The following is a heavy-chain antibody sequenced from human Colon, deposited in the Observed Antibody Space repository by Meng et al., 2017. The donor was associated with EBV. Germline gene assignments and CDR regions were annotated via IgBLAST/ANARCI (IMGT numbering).Heavy chain of an antibody. D-gene: IGHD3-16*01. V-gene: IGHV3-30-3*01. J-gene: IGHJ4*02. Sequence: QVQVGESGGGVVQPGRSLRLSCAASGFTFSSYSMHWVRQAPGKGLEWVAVISSDGNTKYYADSVKGRFTISRDNSKSTVFLQANSLRPEDTAIYYCARERDITFWYFDYWVQGALVTVSS. CDR3: ARERDITFWYFDY. CDR1: GFTFSSYS. CDR2: ISSDGNTK.